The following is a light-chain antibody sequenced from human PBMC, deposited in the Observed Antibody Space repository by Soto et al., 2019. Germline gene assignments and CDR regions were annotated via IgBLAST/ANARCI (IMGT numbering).Light chain of an antibody. CDR3: QQFGSSPIT. Sequence: IVLTQSPGTLSRSPGERATLSCRTSQTVSSTYFAWYQQRPGQAPRPLFYDASTRATGIPDRFSCSGSQRDFTLTISRLEPEDSAIYYCQQFGSSPITFGQGTRLEIK. CDR2: DAS. V-gene: IGKV3-20*01. CDR1: QTVSSTY. J-gene: IGKJ5*01.